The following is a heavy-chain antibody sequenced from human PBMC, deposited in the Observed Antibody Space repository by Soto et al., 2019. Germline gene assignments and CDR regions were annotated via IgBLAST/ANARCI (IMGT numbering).Heavy chain of an antibody. J-gene: IGHJ6*02. CDR1: GGPIRGYY. CDR2: INDNGGT. CDR3: ARCTYSYDTICYNFYYSALDV. V-gene: IGHV4-34*01. D-gene: IGHD3-22*01. Sequence: SETLSLTCGVYGGPIRGYYCSWIRQSPWKGLEWIGDINDNGGTNYNPSLKSRVTTSLDTSKKQVSLMGRSVTAAENAVYYCARCTYSYDTICYNFYYSALDVWGQVTTVTVCS.